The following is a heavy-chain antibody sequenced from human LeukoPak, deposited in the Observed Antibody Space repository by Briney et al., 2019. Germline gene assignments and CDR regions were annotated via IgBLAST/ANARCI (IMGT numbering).Heavy chain of an antibody. CDR2: IYYSGST. Sequence: SETLSLTCTVSGGSISSYYWSWIRQPPGKGLEWIGYIYYSGSTNYNPSLKSRVTISVDTSKNQFSLKLNSVTAADTAVYYCAREGGPYRPLDYSGQGTLVTVSS. V-gene: IGHV4-59*12. CDR3: AREGGPYRPLDY. CDR1: GGSISSYY. J-gene: IGHJ4*02.